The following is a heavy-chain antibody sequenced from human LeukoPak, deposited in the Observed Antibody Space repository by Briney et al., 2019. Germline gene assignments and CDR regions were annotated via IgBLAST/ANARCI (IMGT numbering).Heavy chain of an antibody. CDR3: ARGPRRDGYTE. V-gene: IGHV1-69*04. CDR2: IIPILGIA. D-gene: IGHD5-24*01. CDR1: GGTFSSYV. J-gene: IGHJ4*02. Sequence: ASVKVSCKASGGTFSSYVISWVRQAPGQGLEGMGRIIPILGIANYAQKFQGRVTNTADKSTSTAYMELSSLRSEDTAVYYCARGPRRDGYTEWGQGTLVTVSS.